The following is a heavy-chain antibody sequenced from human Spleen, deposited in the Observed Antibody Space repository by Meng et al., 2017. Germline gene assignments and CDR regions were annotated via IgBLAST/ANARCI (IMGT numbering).Heavy chain of an antibody. CDR3: ARMVVTATGRGYFQH. V-gene: IGHV4-4*07. J-gene: IGHJ1*01. CDR1: GGSISNYY. Sequence: SETLSLTCTVSGGSISNYYWTWIRQPAGKGLEWIGRIYTSGSTNYNPSLMSRVTMSVDMSKNQFSLRLTSVTAADTAVYYCARMVVTATGRGYFQHWGQGTLVTVSS. D-gene: IGHD2-21*02. CDR2: IYTSGST.